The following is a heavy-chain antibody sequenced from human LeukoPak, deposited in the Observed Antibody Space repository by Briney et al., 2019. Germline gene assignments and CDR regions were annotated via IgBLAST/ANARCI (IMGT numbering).Heavy chain of an antibody. Sequence: SETLSLTCAVYGGSFSGYYWSWIRQPPGKGLEWIGEINHSGSTNYNPSLKGRVTISVDTSKNQFSLKLSSVTAADTAVYYCARVWYRNYYYYYYMDVXGKGXXXTV. CDR2: INHSGST. J-gene: IGHJ6*03. CDR3: ARVWYRNYYYYYYMDV. D-gene: IGHD2-15*01. V-gene: IGHV4-34*01. CDR1: GGSFSGYY.